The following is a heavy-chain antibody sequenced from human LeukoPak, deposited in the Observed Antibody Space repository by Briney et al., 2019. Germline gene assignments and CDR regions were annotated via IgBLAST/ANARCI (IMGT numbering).Heavy chain of an antibody. CDR3: ARARTQLRYFDSYYYMDV. J-gene: IGHJ6*03. CDR1: GYTFTSYG. CDR2: ISAYNGNT. D-gene: IGHD3-9*01. Sequence: GASVKVSCKASGYTFTSYGISWVRQAPGQGLEWMGWISAYNGNTNYAQKLQGRVTMNTDTSTSTAYMELRSLRSDDTAVYYCARARTQLRYFDSYYYMDVWGKGTTVTISS. V-gene: IGHV1-18*01.